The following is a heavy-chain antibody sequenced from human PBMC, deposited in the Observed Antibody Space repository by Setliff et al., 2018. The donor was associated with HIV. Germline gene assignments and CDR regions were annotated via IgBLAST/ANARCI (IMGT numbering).Heavy chain of an antibody. CDR3: VRSGGFGELYGY. V-gene: IGHV5-51*01. J-gene: IGHJ4*02. D-gene: IGHD3-10*01. CDR1: GYSFTNYW. Sequence: PGESLKISCKGSGYSFTNYWIAWVRQMPGRGLEWMGIIYPGDSDSRYSPPFQGQVTISVDKSISTAYLQWDRLKASDTAMYYCVRSGGFGELYGYWGQGTLVTVSS. CDR2: IYPGDSDS.